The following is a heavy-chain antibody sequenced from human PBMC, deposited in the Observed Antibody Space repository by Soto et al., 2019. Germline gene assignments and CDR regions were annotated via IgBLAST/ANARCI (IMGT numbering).Heavy chain of an antibody. V-gene: IGHV3-30-3*01. D-gene: IGHD4-4*01. CDR2: ISYDGSNK. CDR1: GFTFSSYA. CDR3: ARPLWRDDYTWGYFDL. J-gene: IGHJ2*01. Sequence: QVQLVESGGGVVQPGRSLRLSCAASGFTFSSYAMHWVRQAPGKGLEWVAVISYDGSNKYYADSVKGRFTISRDNSKNXVDLQMNSLRAEDMAVYYCARPLWRDDYTWGYFDLWGRGTLVTVSS.